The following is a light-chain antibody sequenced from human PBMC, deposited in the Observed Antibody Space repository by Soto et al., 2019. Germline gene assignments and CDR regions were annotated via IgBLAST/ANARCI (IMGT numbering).Light chain of an antibody. Sequence: DIQMTQSPSSLSASVGDRVTITCRASQDIYKYLAWFQQKPGKAPKSLIFAASTLQSGVPFRFSGSGSGTNFTLTISSMQPEDFATYYCQHYDGYPQTFGQGTRLEIK. V-gene: IGKV1-16*01. CDR2: AAS. CDR1: QDIYKY. CDR3: QHYDGYPQT. J-gene: IGKJ5*01.